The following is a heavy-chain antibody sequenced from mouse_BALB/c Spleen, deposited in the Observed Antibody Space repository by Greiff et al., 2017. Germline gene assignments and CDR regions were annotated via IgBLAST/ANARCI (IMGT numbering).Heavy chain of an antibody. CDR2: ISYSGST. J-gene: IGHJ4*01. Sequence: VQLKQSGPGLVKPSQSLSLTCTVTGYSITSDYAWNWIRQFPGNKLEWMGYISYSGSTSYNPSLKSRISITRDTSKNQFFLQLNSVTTEDTATYYCEGEPRRGGAMDYWGQGTSVTVSS. CDR1: GYSITSDYA. CDR3: EGEPRRGGAMDY. D-gene: IGHD2-12*01. V-gene: IGHV3-2*02.